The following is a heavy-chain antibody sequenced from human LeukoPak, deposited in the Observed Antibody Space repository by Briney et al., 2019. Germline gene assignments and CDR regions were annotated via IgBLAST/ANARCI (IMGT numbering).Heavy chain of an antibody. CDR2: ISGSGGST. D-gene: IGHD6-19*01. V-gene: IGHV3-23*01. J-gene: IGHJ4*02. CDR3: AKDRGQWLVRYFDY. Sequence: GGSLRLSCAASGFTFSSYAMSWVRQAPGKGLEWVSAISGSGGSTYYADSVKGRFTISRDNSMNTLYLQMNSLRAEDTAVYYCAKDRGQWLVRYFDYWGQGTLVTVSS. CDR1: GFTFSSYA.